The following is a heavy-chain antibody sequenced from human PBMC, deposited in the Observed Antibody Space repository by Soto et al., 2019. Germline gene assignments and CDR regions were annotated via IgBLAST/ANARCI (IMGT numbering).Heavy chain of an antibody. D-gene: IGHD4-17*01. CDR1: GGTFSSYT. V-gene: IGHV1-69*02. Sequence: QVQLVQSGAEVQKPGSSVKVSCKASGGTFSSYTISWVRQAPGQGLEWMGRIIPILGIANYAQKFQGRVTITADKSTSTAYMELSSLRSEDTAVYYCARVAHNYGDAYFDYWGQGTLVTVSS. CDR2: IIPILGIA. CDR3: ARVAHNYGDAYFDY. J-gene: IGHJ4*02.